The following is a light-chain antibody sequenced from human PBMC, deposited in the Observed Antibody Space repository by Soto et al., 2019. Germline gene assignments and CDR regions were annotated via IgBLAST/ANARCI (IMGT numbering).Light chain of an antibody. CDR2: SNN. V-gene: IGLV1-44*01. J-gene: IGLJ2*01. CDR1: SSNIGSNT. CDR3: AAWDDGLNGMV. Sequence: QSVLTQPPSASGTPGQRVTISCSGSSSNIGSNTVNWYQQHPGTAPKLLIYSNNQRPSGVPDRFSGSRSGTSDSLAISGFQSEDEADYYCAAWDDGLNGMVFGGGTKLTVL.